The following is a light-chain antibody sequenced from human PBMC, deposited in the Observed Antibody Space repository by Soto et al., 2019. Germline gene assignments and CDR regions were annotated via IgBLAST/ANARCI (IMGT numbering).Light chain of an antibody. Sequence: DIQMTQSPSSLSASVGDRVTITCRASQSISSYLNWYQQKPGKAPKILIYAASSLQSGVPSRFSGSRSGTDFTLTISSLQPEDFATYYCQQSYSTPFTFGPGTKVDIK. V-gene: IGKV1-39*01. CDR3: QQSYSTPFT. CDR2: AAS. CDR1: QSISSY. J-gene: IGKJ3*01.